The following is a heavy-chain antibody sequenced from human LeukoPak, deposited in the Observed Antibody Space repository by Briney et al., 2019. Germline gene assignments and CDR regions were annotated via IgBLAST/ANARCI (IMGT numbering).Heavy chain of an antibody. V-gene: IGHV3-33*01. Sequence: GGSLRLSCAASGFTFSSYGMHWVRQAPGKGLEWVAVIWYDGSNKYYADSVKGRFTISRDNSKNTLYLQMNSLRAEDTAVHYCAREGPRGSYYYYGMDVWGQGTTVTVSS. CDR3: AREGPRGSYYYYGMDV. J-gene: IGHJ6*02. D-gene: IGHD3-10*01. CDR2: IWYDGSNK. CDR1: GFTFSSYG.